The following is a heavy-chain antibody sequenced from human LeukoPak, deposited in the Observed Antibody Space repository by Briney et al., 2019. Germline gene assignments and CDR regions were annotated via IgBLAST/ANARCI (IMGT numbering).Heavy chain of an antibody. CDR1: GGSSPSSSYY. CDR3: ARGQHSSDDAFDY. CDR2: IYYSGST. Sequence: SETLSLTCTVSGGSSPSSSYYWGWIRQSAGKGLEWIGNIYYSGSTYYNPSLKSRVTMSVDTSKNHFSLKLTSVTAADTAVYYCARGQHSSDDAFDYWGQGTLVTVSS. V-gene: IGHV4-39*02. J-gene: IGHJ4*02. D-gene: IGHD3-22*01.